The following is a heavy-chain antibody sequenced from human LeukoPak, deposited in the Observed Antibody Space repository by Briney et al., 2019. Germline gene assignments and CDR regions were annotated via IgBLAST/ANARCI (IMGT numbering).Heavy chain of an antibody. V-gene: IGHV1-8*01. CDR1: GYTFTSYD. D-gene: IGHD2-15*01. Sequence: ASVKVSCKASGYTFTSYDINWVRQATGQGLEWMGWMNPNSGNTGYAQKFQGRVTMTRNTSISTAYMELSSLRSEDTAVYYCARDVNDCSRGSCYSGNWFDPWGQGTLVTVSS. CDR3: ARDVNDCSRGSCYSGNWFDP. J-gene: IGHJ5*02. CDR2: MNPNSGNT.